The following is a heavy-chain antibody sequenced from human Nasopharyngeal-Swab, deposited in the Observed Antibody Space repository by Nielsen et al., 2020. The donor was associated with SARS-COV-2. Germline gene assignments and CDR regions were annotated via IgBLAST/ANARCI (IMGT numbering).Heavy chain of an antibody. J-gene: IGHJ4*02. Sequence: SETLSLTCAASGGSFSYYFWTWIRPTPGKGMEWIGEINHSGSTNYNPSLKSRATIEVDTSKNQFSFQLRSVTSANTAVYYCARGHNIASRLLDSWDQGALVIVSS. CDR1: GGSFSYYF. V-gene: IGHV4-34*01. CDR3: ARGHNIASRLLDS. CDR2: INHSGST. D-gene: IGHD6-6*01.